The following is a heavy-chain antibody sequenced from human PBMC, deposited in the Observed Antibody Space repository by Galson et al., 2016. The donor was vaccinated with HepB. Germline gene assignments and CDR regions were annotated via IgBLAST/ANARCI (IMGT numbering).Heavy chain of an antibody. CDR1: GFTFRNYH. D-gene: IGHD1-26*01. CDR2: ISSGSAYK. CDR3: ARDRRVGPTPTSLNS. J-gene: IGHJ4*02. Sequence: SLRLSCAGSGFTFRNYHMNWVRQTPGKGLEWVSSISSGSAYKYYADSVKGRFSIFRDNAKNTLYLQMNSLTAEDTAVYYCARDRRVGPTPTSLNSWGQGTLVTVSS. V-gene: IGHV3-21*01.